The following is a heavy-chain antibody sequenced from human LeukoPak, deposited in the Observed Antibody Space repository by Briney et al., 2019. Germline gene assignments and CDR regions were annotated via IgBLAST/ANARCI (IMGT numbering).Heavy chain of an antibody. CDR1: GFTFNNYW. CDR3: ARDLVC. Sequence: PGGSLRLSCEASGFTFNNYWMSWVRQAPGKGLEWVANIKQDGSDKYYVDSVKGRFAISRDNAKNSLYLQMNSLRVDDTAVYYCARDLVCWGQGTLVSVSS. V-gene: IGHV3-7*03. D-gene: IGHD2-8*02. CDR2: IKQDGSDK. J-gene: IGHJ4*02.